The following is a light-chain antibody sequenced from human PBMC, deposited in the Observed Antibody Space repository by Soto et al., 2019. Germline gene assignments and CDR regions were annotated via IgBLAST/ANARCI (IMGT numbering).Light chain of an antibody. Sequence: QSVMTQPPSVSAAPGQRVTISCSGSSSNIGGNSVSWYQQLPGTAPKLLIYDDDKRPSGIPDRFSVSKSGTSATLGITGFQTGDEADYYFGSWDSSLSAYVFGTGTKVTVL. CDR3: GSWDSSLSAYV. J-gene: IGLJ1*01. V-gene: IGLV1-51*01. CDR2: DDD. CDR1: SSNIGGNS.